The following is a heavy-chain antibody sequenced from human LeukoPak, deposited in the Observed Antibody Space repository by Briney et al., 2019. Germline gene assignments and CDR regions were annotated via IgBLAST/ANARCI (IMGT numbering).Heavy chain of an antibody. J-gene: IGHJ5*02. Sequence: SETLSLTCTVSGGSVSSGSYYWSWIRQPPGKGLEWIGSIYHSGSTYYNPSLKSRVTISVDTSKNQFSLKLSSVTAADTAVYYCARDLEGYDYGDYLRWFDPWGQGTLVTVSS. D-gene: IGHD4-17*01. CDR2: IYHSGST. CDR1: GGSVSSGSYY. CDR3: ARDLEGYDYGDYLRWFDP. V-gene: IGHV4-39*07.